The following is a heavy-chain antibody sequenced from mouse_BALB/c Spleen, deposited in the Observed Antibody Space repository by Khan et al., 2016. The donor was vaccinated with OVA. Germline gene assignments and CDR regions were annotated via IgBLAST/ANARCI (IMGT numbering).Heavy chain of an antibody. Sequence: QVQLQQPGAELVRPGVSVKISCKGSGYTFTDFTMHWVKQSHAKSLEWIGVISTYYGDVTYNQKFKGKATMTVDKSSSTAYMELARLTSEDSAIFYCTSGGGGNRFAYWGQGTLVTVSA. CDR3: TSGGGGNRFAY. CDR1: GYTFTDFT. J-gene: IGHJ3*01. CDR2: ISTYYGDV. V-gene: IGHV1S137*01.